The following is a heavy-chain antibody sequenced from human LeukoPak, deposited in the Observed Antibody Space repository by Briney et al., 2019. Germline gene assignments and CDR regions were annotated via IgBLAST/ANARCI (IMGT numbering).Heavy chain of an antibody. Sequence: GGSLRLSCAASGFTFSSYWMSWVRQAPGKGLEWVANIKQDGSEKYYVDSVKGRFTISRDNAKNSLYLQMNSLRAEDTAVYYCARKGMGYFDSYYYGMDVWGQGTTVTVSS. V-gene: IGHV3-7*01. D-gene: IGHD3-9*01. CDR3: ARKGMGYFDSYYYGMDV. J-gene: IGHJ6*02. CDR2: IKQDGSEK. CDR1: GFTFSSYW.